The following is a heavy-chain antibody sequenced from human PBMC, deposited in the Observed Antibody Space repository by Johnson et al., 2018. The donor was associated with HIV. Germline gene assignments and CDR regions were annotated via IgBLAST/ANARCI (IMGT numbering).Heavy chain of an antibody. Sequence: VQLMESGGDWVQPGGSLRLSCAASGFTFSDHAMSWVRQAPGKGLEWVSTISGGGASTYYADSVKGRFTVSRDNPKNTLYVQMNSLRAEDTALYYCAKRLGYDNRGDQFDIWGQGTMVTVSS. CDR1: GFTFSDHA. D-gene: IGHD3-22*01. V-gene: IGHV3-23*01. J-gene: IGHJ3*02. CDR2: ISGGGAST. CDR3: AKRLGYDNRGDQFDI.